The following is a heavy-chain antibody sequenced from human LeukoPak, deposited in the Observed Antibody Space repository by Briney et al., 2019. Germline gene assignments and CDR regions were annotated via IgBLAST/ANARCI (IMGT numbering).Heavy chain of an antibody. Sequence: GRSLRLSCAVSGFTFSSYGMHWVGQAPGKGLEWVSVIWYDGSNKYYADSVKGRFTISRDNSKNTLYLQMNSLRAEDTAVYYCAREVYYDSSGYYYSDFWGQGTLVTVSS. CDR3: AREVYYDSSGYYYSDF. J-gene: IGHJ4*02. CDR2: IWYDGSNK. D-gene: IGHD3-22*01. V-gene: IGHV3-33*01. CDR1: GFTFSSYG.